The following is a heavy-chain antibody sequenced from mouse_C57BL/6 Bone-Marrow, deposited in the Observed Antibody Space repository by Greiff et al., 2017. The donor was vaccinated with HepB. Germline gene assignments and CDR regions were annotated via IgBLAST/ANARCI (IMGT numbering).Heavy chain of an antibody. CDR3: AFYDGYYWYFDV. CDR2: IYPGSGST. D-gene: IGHD2-3*01. Sequence: QVQLQQPGAELVKPGASVKMSCKASGYTFTSYWITWVKQRPGQGLEWIGDIYPGSGSTNYTEKFKSKATLTVDTSSSTAYMQLSSLTSEDSAVYYCAFYDGYYWYFDVWGTGTTVTVSS. CDR1: GYTFTSYW. V-gene: IGHV1-55*01. J-gene: IGHJ1*03.